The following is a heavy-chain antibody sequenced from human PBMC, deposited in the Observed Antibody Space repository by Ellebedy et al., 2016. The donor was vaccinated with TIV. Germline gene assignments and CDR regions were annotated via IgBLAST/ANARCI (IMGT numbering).Heavy chain of an antibody. Sequence: MPSETLSLTCAVSGGSISSSNWWSWVRPPPGKGLEWIGEIYHSGSTNYNPSLKGRVTISVDTSKHQFSLKLSSVTAADTAVYYCAPWRVANWFDPWGQGTLVTVSS. CDR2: IYHSGST. CDR1: GGSISSSNW. D-gene: IGHD2-15*01. CDR3: APWRVANWFDP. V-gene: IGHV4-4*02. J-gene: IGHJ5*02.